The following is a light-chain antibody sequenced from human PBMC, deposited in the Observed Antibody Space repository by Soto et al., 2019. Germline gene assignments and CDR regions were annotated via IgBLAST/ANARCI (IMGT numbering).Light chain of an antibody. CDR3: QQYGSSPQT. V-gene: IGKV3-20*01. J-gene: IGKJ1*01. CDR1: QSVSSSY. Sequence: EIVLTQSPGTLSLSPGERATPSCRASQSVSSSYLAWYQQKPGQAPRLLIYAASNRATGIPDRFSGSGSGTDFTLTISRLEPEDFAVYYCQQYGSSPQTFGQGTKVEIK. CDR2: AAS.